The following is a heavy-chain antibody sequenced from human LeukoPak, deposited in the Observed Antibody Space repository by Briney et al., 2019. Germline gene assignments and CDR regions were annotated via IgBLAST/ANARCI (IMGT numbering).Heavy chain of an antibody. CDR1: GVSISSSNYY. D-gene: IGHD2-15*01. V-gene: IGHV4-61*01. Sequence: PSETLSLTCSVSGVSISSSNYYWSWIRQPPGKGLEWIGYIYSSGSTNYNPSLKSRVTISVDTSKNQISLKLSSVTAADTAVYNCARVACSGGSCLLFDLWGRGTLVTVSS. J-gene: IGHJ2*01. CDR3: ARVACSGGSCLLFDL. CDR2: IYSSGST.